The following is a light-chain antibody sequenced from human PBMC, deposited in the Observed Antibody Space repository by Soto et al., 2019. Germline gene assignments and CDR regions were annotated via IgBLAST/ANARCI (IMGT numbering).Light chain of an antibody. V-gene: IGKV4-1*01. CDR3: HQYYDAPLT. CDR2: WAS. Sequence: DIVMAQSPDSLAVSLGEMATINCKSSQSRLSRSDNRNYLSWYQQKPGQPPKKLIYWASTRESGVPDRFSGSGSGTDFTLNISSLQAEDVAVYYCHQYYDAPLTFAGGTKVEIK. CDR1: QSRLSRSDNRNY. J-gene: IGKJ4*01.